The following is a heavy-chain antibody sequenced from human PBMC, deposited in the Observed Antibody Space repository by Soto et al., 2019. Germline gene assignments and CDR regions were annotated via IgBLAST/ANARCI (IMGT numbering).Heavy chain of an antibody. D-gene: IGHD3-10*01. CDR2: FDPEDGET. Sequence: ASVKVSCKVSGYTLTELSMHWVRQAPGKGLEWMGGFDPEDGETIYAQKFQGRVTMTEDTSTDTAYMELSSLKSEGTAVYYCATSGSMLNYYGSRTYYDYKYYFDYWGQGTLVTVSS. CDR1: GYTLTELS. V-gene: IGHV1-24*01. J-gene: IGHJ4*02. CDR3: ATSGSMLNYYGSRTYYDYKYYFDY.